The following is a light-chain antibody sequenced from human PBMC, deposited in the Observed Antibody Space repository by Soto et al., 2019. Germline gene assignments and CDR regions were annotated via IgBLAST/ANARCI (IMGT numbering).Light chain of an antibody. V-gene: IGKV3-20*01. Sequence: EIVLTQSPGTLSLSPGERATLSCRASQSVSSTYLAWYQQKPGQAPRLLIYDASSRATGIPDRFSGSGSGTDFTLIISRLEPEDFAVYYRQQYGGSAWWTFGQGTKVEIK. CDR3: QQYGGSAWWT. CDR1: QSVSSTY. CDR2: DAS. J-gene: IGKJ1*01.